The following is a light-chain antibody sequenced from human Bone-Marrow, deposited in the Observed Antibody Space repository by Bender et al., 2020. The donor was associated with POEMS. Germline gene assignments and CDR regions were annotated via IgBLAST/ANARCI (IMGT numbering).Light chain of an antibody. V-gene: IGLV7-46*01. Sequence: QAVVTQEPSLTVSPGGTVTLTCGSSTGAVTSGHYPYWFQQKPGQAPRTLIYDTSNKHSWTPARFSGSLLGGKAALTLSGAQPEDESEYSGVHYNNLSRGVLGTGMIVTDL. CDR3: VHYNNLSRGV. CDR2: DTS. J-gene: IGLJ1*01. CDR1: TGAVTSGHY.